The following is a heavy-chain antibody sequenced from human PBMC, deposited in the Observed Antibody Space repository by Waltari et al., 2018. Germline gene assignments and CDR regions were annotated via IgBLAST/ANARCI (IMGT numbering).Heavy chain of an antibody. CDR2: ISGSGGST. CDR1: GFTFSSYA. V-gene: IGHV3-23*01. CDR3: AKIWFLEWLLPFDP. J-gene: IGHJ5*02. D-gene: IGHD3-3*01. Sequence: EVQLLESGGGLVQPGGSLRLSCAASGFTFSSYAIRWVLQAPGKGPEWVSAISGSGGSTYYADSVKGRFTISRDNSKNTLYLQMNSLRAEDTAVYYCAKIWFLEWLLPFDPWGQGTLVTVSS.